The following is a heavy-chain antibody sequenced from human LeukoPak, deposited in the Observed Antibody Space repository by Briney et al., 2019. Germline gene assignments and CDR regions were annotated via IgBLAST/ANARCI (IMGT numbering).Heavy chain of an antibody. Sequence: ASVKVSCKASGYTFTSYDINWVRQATGQGLEWMGLMNPNSGNTGYAQKFQGRVTMTRNTSISTAYMELSSLSSEDPAVYYCERVENLARYYYYSMDVWGKGTTVTVSS. V-gene: IGHV1-8*01. CDR2: MNPNSGNT. J-gene: IGHJ6*04. CDR1: GYTFTSYD. D-gene: IGHD1-14*01. CDR3: ERVENLARYYYYSMDV.